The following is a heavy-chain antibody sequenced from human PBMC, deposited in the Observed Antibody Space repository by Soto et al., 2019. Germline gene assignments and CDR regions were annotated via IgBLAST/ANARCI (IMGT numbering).Heavy chain of an antibody. V-gene: IGHV3-23*01. J-gene: IGHJ4*02. CDR2: ISGTGGAA. Sequence: PGGSLRLSCAASGFTFGHSAMSWVRQAPGKGLEWVAAISGTGGAAYYADSVEGRFTISRDNSRNTLFLQMNSLRVDDTAIYHCAKPEEVVRGFDFWGLGTLVTVSS. CDR3: AKPEEVVRGFDF. D-gene: IGHD3-10*01. CDR1: GFTFGHSA.